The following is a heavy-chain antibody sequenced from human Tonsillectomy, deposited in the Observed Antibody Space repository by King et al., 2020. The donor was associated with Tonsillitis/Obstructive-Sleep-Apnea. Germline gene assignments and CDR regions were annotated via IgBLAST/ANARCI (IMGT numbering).Heavy chain of an antibody. J-gene: IGHJ3*01. CDR2: MSSSGSAT. CDR3: ARERRGNYFTFDV. Sequence: VQLVESGGGLVKPGGSLKLSCVASGFNFSDYFMSWIRQAPGKGLEWISYMSSSGSATYYADSVKGRFTISRDNAKNSLHLQVNSLRVDDSAVYYCARERRGNYFTFDVWCQGTLIAVSS. V-gene: IGHV3-11*01. CDR1: GFNFSDYF. D-gene: IGHD2/OR15-2a*01.